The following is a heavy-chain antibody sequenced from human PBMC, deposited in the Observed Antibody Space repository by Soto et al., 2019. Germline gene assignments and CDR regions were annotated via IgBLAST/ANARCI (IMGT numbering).Heavy chain of an antibody. Sequence: QVQLVQSGAEVKKPGSSVKVSCKASGGTFSSYAISWVRQAPGQGLEWMGGIIPIFGTANYAQKFQGRVTXXAXEXXSTAYMELSSLRSEDTAVYYCASGRTTVTPGDFDYWGQGPLVTVSS. CDR1: GGTFSSYA. D-gene: IGHD4-17*01. CDR2: IIPIFGTA. CDR3: ASGRTTVTPGDFDY. V-gene: IGHV1-69*12. J-gene: IGHJ4*02.